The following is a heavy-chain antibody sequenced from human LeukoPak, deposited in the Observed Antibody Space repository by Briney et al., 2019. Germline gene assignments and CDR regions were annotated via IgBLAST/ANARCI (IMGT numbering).Heavy chain of an antibody. CDR2: IRSKAYGGTT. J-gene: IGHJ4*02. V-gene: IGHV3-49*03. CDR1: GFTFGDYA. D-gene: IGHD6-19*01. Sequence: GGSLRLSCTASGFTFGDYAMSWFRQAPGKGLEWVGFIRSKAYGGTTEYAASVKGRFTISRDDSKSIAYLQMNSLKTEDTAVYYCTRDLGIAVAAIFDYWGQGTLVTVSS. CDR3: TRDLGIAVAAIFDY.